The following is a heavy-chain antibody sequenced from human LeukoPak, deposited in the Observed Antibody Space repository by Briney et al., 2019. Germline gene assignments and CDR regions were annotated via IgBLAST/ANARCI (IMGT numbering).Heavy chain of an antibody. CDR3: ARDRSKVLFDY. J-gene: IGHJ4*02. V-gene: IGHV3-11*01. CDR2: ISSSGSTI. Sequence: GGSLRLSCAASGFTVSSNYMSWIRQAPGKGLEWVSYISSSGSTIYYADSVKGRFTISRDNAKNSLYLQMNSLRAEDTAVYYCARDRSKVLFDYWGQGTLVTVSS. CDR1: GFTVSSNY.